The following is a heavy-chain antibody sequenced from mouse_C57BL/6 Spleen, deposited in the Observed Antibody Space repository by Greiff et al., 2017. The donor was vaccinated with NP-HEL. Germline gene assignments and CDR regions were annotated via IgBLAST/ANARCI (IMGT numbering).Heavy chain of an antibody. V-gene: IGHV1-18*01. J-gene: IGHJ4*01. D-gene: IGHD1-1*01. CDR2: INPNNGGT. Sequence: EVQLQQSGPELVKPGASVKIPCKASGYTFTDYNMDWVKQSPGKSLEWIGDINPNNGGTIYNQKFKGKATLTVDKSSSTAYMELRSLTSEDTAVYYCARSPYDYYGSSYLYYYAMDYWGQGTSVTVSS. CDR3: ARSPYDYYGSSYLYYYAMDY. CDR1: GYTFTDYN.